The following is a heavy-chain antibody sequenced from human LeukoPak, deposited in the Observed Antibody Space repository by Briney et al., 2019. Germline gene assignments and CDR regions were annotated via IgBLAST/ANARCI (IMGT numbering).Heavy chain of an antibody. CDR2: IYYSGST. Sequence: SETLSLTCTVSGGSISSYYWSWIRQPPGKGLEWIGYIYYSGSTNYNPSLKSRVTISVDTSKNQFSLKLSSVTAADTAVYYCARVICGSGWYPGYYYYGMDVWGQGTTVTVSS. CDR1: GGSISSYY. J-gene: IGHJ6*02. V-gene: IGHV4-59*01. CDR3: ARVICGSGWYPGYYYYGMDV. D-gene: IGHD6-19*01.